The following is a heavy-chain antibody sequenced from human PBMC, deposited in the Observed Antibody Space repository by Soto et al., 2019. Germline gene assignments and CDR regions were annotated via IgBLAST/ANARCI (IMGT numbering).Heavy chain of an antibody. Sequence: PGGSLRLSCAASGFTLSDHYMDWVRQAPGKGLEWIGEINHSGSTNYNPSLKSRVTISVDASKNQFSLKLSSVTAADTAVYYCARQLWLEAFDIWGQGTMVTVS. CDR3: ARQLWLEAFDI. CDR1: GFTLSDHY. V-gene: IGHV4-34*01. D-gene: IGHD3-10*01. CDR2: INHSGST. J-gene: IGHJ3*02.